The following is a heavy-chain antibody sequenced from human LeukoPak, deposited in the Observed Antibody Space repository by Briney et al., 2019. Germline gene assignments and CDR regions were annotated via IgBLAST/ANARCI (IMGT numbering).Heavy chain of an antibody. CDR3: ARHSDYDISTGPNDY. J-gene: IGHJ4*02. CDR2: ISSSSSTI. CDR1: GFTFSSYS. V-gene: IGHV3-48*01. D-gene: IGHD3-9*01. Sequence: GGSLRLSCAASGFTFSSYSMNWVRQAPGKGLEWVSYISSSSSTIYYADSVKGRFTISRDNAKNSLYLQMNSLGAEDTAVYYCARHSDYDISTGPNDYWGQGTLVTVSS.